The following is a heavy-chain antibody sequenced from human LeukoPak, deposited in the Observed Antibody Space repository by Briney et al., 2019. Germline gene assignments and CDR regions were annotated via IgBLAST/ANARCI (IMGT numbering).Heavy chain of an antibody. J-gene: IGHJ4*02. V-gene: IGHV1-69*05. D-gene: IGHD2-2*01. CDR2: IIPIFGTA. CDR1: GGTFSSYA. CDR3: ARSKVFVVVPSRASPGGY. Sequence: GASVKVSCKASGGTFSSYAISWVRQAPGQGLEWMGGIIPIFGTANYAQKFQGRVTITTDESTSTAYMELSRLRSDDTAVYYCARSKVFVVVPSRASPGGYWGQGALVTVSS.